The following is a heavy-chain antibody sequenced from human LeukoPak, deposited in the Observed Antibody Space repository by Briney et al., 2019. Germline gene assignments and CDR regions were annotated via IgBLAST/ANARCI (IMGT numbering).Heavy chain of an antibody. CDR1: GGSFSGYY. Sequence: KPSETLSLTCAVYGGSFSGYYWSWIRQPPGKGLEWIGEINHSGSTNYNPSLKSRVTISVDTSKNQFSLKLSSVTAADTAVYYCASDSFDDAFDIWGQGTMVTVSS. V-gene: IGHV4-34*01. CDR2: INHSGST. J-gene: IGHJ3*02. CDR3: ASDSFDDAFDI. D-gene: IGHD2-15*01.